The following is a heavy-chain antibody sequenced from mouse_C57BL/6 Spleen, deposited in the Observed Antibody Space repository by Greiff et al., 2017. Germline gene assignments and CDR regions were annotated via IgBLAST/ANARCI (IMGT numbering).Heavy chain of an antibody. CDR1: GFSLTSYG. V-gene: IGHV2-5*01. J-gene: IGHJ4*01. Sequence: VMLVESGPGLVQPSQSLSITCTVSGFSLTSYGVHWVRQSPGKGLEWLGVIWRGGSTDYNAAFMSRLSITKDNSKSQVFFKMNSLQADDTAIYYCAKNPEFITTVEFYAMDYWGQGTSVTVSS. D-gene: IGHD1-1*01. CDR3: AKNPEFITTVEFYAMDY. CDR2: IWRGGST.